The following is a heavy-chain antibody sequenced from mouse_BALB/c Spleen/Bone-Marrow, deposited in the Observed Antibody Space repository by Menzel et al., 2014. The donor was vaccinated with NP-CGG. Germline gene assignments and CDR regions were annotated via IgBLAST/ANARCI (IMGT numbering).Heavy chain of an antibody. CDR3: ARGGTGRVYFDV. Sequence: EVKLMESGPGLVKPSQSLSLTCSVTDYSITSGYYWNWIRQFPGNKLEWMGYISYDGSNNYNPSLKNRISITRDTSKNQFFLKLNSVTTEDTATYYCARGGTGRVYFDVWGAGTTVTVSS. CDR2: ISYDGSN. CDR1: DYSITSGYY. J-gene: IGHJ1*01. V-gene: IGHV3-6*02. D-gene: IGHD4-1*01.